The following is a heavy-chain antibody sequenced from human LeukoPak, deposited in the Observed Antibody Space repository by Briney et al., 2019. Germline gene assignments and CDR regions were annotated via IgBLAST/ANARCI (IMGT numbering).Heavy chain of an antibody. Sequence: SVKVSCKASGGTFSSYAISWVRQAPGQGLEWMGGIIPIFGTANYAQKFQGRVTITADESTSTAYMELSSLRSEDTAVYYCARARSPSSGYLLRDHNWFDPWGQGTLVTVSS. CDR3: ARARSPSSGYLLRDHNWFDP. D-gene: IGHD3-22*01. CDR2: IIPIFGTA. V-gene: IGHV1-69*01. J-gene: IGHJ5*02. CDR1: GGTFSSYA.